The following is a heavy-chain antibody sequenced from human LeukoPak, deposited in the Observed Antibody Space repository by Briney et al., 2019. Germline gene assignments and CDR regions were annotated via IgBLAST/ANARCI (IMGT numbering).Heavy chain of an antibody. CDR3: AKDRDGPGWFSAFDI. J-gene: IGHJ3*02. V-gene: IGHV3-30*02. CDR1: GFTFSSYA. CDR2: IRYDGSYK. Sequence: GGSLRLSCAASGFTFSSYAMSWVRQAPGKGLEWVAFIRYDGSYKYYADSVKGRFTISRDNSKNTLYLQMNSLRAEDTAVYYCAKDRDGPGWFSAFDIWGQGTMVTVSS. D-gene: IGHD5-24*01.